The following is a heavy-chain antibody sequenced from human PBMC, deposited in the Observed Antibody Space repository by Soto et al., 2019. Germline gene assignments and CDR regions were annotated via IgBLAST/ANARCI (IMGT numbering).Heavy chain of an antibody. V-gene: IGHV4-31*03. J-gene: IGHJ6*03. CDR2: IYYSGST. Sequence: ASETLSLTCTVSGGSISSGGYYWSWIRQHPGKGLEWIGYIYYSGSTYYNPSLESRVTISVDTSKNQFSLKLSSVTAADTAVYYCARDPYSYGPPGGRYYYYMDVWGKGTTVTVSS. CDR3: ARDPYSYGPPGGRYYYYMDV. D-gene: IGHD5-18*01. CDR1: GGSISSGGYY.